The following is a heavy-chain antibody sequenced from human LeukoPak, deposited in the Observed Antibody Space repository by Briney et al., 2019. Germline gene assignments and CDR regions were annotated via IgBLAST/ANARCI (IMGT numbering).Heavy chain of an antibody. CDR3: AKKPSQQPHDD. J-gene: IGHJ4*02. CDR1: GFTFSNYA. D-gene: IGHD5-18*01. CDR2: ISDSGSDT. Sequence: GGSLRLSCAASGFTFSNYAMSWVRQAPGKGLEWVSSISDSGSDTYLADSVKGRFTISRDNSKNTLYLQMNSLRAEDTAVYYCAKKPSQQPHDDWGQGTLVTVSS. V-gene: IGHV3-23*01.